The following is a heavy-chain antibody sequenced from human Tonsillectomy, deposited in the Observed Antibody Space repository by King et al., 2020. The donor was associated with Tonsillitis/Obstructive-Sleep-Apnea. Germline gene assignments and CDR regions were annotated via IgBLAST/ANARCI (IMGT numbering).Heavy chain of an antibody. CDR3: AADIGYCSSTSCSWYFDL. CDR1: GFTFTSSA. V-gene: IGHV1-58*02. CDR2: IVVGSGNT. Sequence: QLVESGPEVKKPGTSVKVSCKASGFTFTSSAMQWVRQARGQRLEWIGWIVVGSGNTNYAQKFQERVTITRDMSPRTAYMELSSLRSEDTAVYYCAADIGYCSSTSCSWYFDLWGRGTLVTVSS. J-gene: IGHJ2*01. D-gene: IGHD2-2*03.